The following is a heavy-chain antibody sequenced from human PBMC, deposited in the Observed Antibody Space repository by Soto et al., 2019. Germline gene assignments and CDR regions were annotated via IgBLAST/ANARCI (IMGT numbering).Heavy chain of an antibody. CDR2: MNPRSGGT. D-gene: IGHD3-16*01. V-gene: IGHV1-2*02. J-gene: IGHJ5*02. Sequence: ASVKVSCKASGYTFTNYYMHWVRQAPGQGLEWMGWMNPRSGGTKYAQAFQDRVTMTRDASISTAYMGVTSLRHGDTAVYFCARYDDSTSYPLDLWGPGTLVTVSS. CDR3: ARYDDSTSYPLDL. CDR1: GYTFTNYY.